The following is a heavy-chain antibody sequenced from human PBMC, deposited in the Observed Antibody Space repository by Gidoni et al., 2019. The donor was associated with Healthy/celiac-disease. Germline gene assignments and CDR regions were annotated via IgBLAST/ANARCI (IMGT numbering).Heavy chain of an antibody. J-gene: IGHJ4*02. CDR3: ARVPGLGGSSGYVDY. Sequence: EVQLVESGGGLVQPGGSLRLSCAASGFTVSSNYMSWVRQAPGKGLECVSVIYSGGSTYYADSVKGRFTISRDNSKNTLYLQMNSLRAEDTAVYYCARVPGLGGSSGYVDYWGQGTLVTVSS. CDR1: GFTVSSNY. V-gene: IGHV3-66*02. D-gene: IGHD3-22*01. CDR2: IYSGGST.